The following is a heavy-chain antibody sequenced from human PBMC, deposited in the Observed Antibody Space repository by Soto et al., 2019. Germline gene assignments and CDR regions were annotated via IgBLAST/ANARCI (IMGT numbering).Heavy chain of an antibody. CDR1: GGSISSYY. CDR2: IYYSGST. Sequence: SETLSLTCTVSGGSISSYYWSWIRQPPGKGLEWIGYIYYSGSTNYNPSLKSRVTISVDTSKNQFSLKLSSVTAADTAVYYCATAMRVPLFDYWGQGPLVTVSS. V-gene: IGHV4-59*01. J-gene: IGHJ4*02. CDR3: ATAMRVPLFDY.